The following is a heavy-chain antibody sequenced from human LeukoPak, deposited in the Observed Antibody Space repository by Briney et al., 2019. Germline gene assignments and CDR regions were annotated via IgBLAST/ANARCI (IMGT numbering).Heavy chain of an antibody. D-gene: IGHD2-15*01. V-gene: IGHV4-39*01. CDR3: ARNPCSGGSCYSHYVWGSYQDYFDY. CDR2: IYYSGST. J-gene: IGHJ4*02. Sequence: SETLSLTCTVSGGSISSSSYYWGWIRQPPGKGLEWIGSIYYSGSTYYNPSLKSRVTISVDTSKNQFSLKLSSVTAADTAVYYCARNPCSGGSCYSHYVWGSYQDYFDYWGQGTLVTVSS. CDR1: GGSISSSSYY.